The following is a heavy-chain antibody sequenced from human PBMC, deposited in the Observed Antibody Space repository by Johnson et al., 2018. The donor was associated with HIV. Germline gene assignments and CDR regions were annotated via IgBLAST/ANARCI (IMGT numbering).Heavy chain of an antibody. CDR3: AKGAAAAGPDAFDV. CDR2: IRYDGSNK. D-gene: IGHD6-13*01. J-gene: IGHJ3*01. CDR1: GFTFSSYA. V-gene: IGHV3-30*02. Sequence: QVQLVESGGGVVQPGRSLRLSCAASGFTFSSYAMHWVRQAPGKGLEWVAFIRYDGSNKYYADSVKGRFTISRDNSKNTLYLQMNSLGAKDTAVYYCAKGAAAAGPDAFDVWGQGTMVTVSS.